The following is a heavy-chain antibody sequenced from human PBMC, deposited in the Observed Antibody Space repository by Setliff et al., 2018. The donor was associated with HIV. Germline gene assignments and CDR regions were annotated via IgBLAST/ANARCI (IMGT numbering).Heavy chain of an antibody. V-gene: IGHV3-7*01. D-gene: IGHD4-4*01. CDR3: ARDDYMLYSYYYGMDV. J-gene: IGHJ6*02. CDR2: IKQDGSEK. Sequence: GESLKISCAASGFTFSNYWMSWVRQAPGKGLEWVANIKQDGSEKYYVDSVKGRFTISRDNAKNSLYLQMNSLRVEDTAVYYCARDDYMLYSYYYGMDVWGQGTTVTVSS. CDR1: GFTFSNYW.